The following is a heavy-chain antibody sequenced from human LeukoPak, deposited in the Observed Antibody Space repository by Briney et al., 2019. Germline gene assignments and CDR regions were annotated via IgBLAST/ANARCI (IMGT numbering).Heavy chain of an antibody. V-gene: IGHV4-34*01. D-gene: IGHD3-10*01. CDR2: INHSGST. CDR1: GGSFSGYY. Sequence: SETLSLTCAVYGGSFSGYYWSWIRQPPGKGLEWIGEINHSGSTNYNPSLKSRVTISVDTSKNQFSLKLSSVTAADTAVYYCARGGIRIWFGESLARFDPWGQGTLVTVSS. CDR3: ARGGIRIWFGESLARFDP. J-gene: IGHJ5*02.